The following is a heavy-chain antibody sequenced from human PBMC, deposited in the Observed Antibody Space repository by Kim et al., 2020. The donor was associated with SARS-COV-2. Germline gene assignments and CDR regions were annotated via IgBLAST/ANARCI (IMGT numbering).Heavy chain of an antibody. Sequence: GGSLRLSCAASGFTFSSNWLSWVRKAPGKGMEWVANIKQDGSEKYYLDSVKGRFTNSRDNANNSLYLQMNSLRAADKAVDYCATGGRGDYWGQGTLVTVSS. CDR1: GFTFSSNW. D-gene: IGHD3-10*01. CDR3: ATGGRGDY. V-gene: IGHV3-7*03. CDR2: IKQDGSEK. J-gene: IGHJ4*02.